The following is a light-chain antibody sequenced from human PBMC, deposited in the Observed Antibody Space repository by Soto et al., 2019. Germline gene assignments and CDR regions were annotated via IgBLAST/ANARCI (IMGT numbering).Light chain of an antibody. V-gene: IGKV3-15*01. J-gene: IGKJ1*01. Sequence: EIVMTQSPATLSVSPGERATLSCRASQSVSSNLAWYQHKSGQAPRLLFYGASTRATGIPARFSGSGSGKEFTLTIGSLDPEDFAVYYCQQYNDWPRTFGQGTKVEVK. CDR2: GAS. CDR1: QSVSSN. CDR3: QQYNDWPRT.